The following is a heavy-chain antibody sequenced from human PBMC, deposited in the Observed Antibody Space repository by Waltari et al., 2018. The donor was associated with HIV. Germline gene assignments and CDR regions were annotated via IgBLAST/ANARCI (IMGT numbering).Heavy chain of an antibody. D-gene: IGHD3-3*01. CDR2: INHSGST. J-gene: IGHJ4*02. CDR1: GGSFSGYY. Sequence: QVQLQQWGAGLLKPSETLSLSCAVHGGSFSGYYCSWIRQPPGKGLEWIGEINHSGSTNYNPSLKSRVTISVDTSKNQFSLKLSSVTAADTAVYYCARGQDYDFWSGYYYDYWGQGTLVTVSS. V-gene: IGHV4-34*01. CDR3: ARGQDYDFWSGYYYDY.